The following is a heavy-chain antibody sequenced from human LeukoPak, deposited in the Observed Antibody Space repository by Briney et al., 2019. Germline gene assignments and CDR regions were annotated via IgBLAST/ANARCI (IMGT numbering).Heavy chain of an antibody. J-gene: IGHJ5*02. D-gene: IGHD3-10*01. Sequence: PSQTLSLTCTVSGGSISSGDYYWSWIRQPPGKGLEWIGYIYYSGSTYYNPSLKSRVTISVDTSKNQFSLKLSSVTAADTAVYYCARDRGVRGVMGWFDPWGQGTLVTVSS. CDR3: ARDRGVRGVMGWFDP. CDR2: IYYSGST. CDR1: GGSISSGDYY. V-gene: IGHV4-30-4*01.